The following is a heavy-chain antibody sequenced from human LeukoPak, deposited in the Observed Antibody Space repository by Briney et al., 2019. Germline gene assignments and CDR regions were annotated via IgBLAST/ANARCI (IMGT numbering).Heavy chain of an antibody. V-gene: IGHV4-39*01. CDR2: IYYSGST. J-gene: IGHJ5*02. CDR3: ARHFVSRYSGSGSQNWLDP. D-gene: IGHD3-10*01. Sequence: PSETLSLTCTVSGGSISSSSYYWGWIRQPPGKGLEWIGSIYYSGSTYYNPSLKSRVTISVDTSKNQFSLKLSSVTAADTAVYYCARHFVSRYSGSGSQNWLDPWGQGTLVTVSS. CDR1: GGSISSSSYY.